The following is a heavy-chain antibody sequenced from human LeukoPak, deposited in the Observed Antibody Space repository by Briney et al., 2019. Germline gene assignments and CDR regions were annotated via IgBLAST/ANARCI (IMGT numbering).Heavy chain of an antibody. CDR1: GYSISSGYY. V-gene: IGHV4-38-2*02. CDR3: ATFGFRLYYFDY. Sequence: KPSETLSLTCTVSGYSISSGYYWGWIRQPPGKGLEWIGSIYHSGSTYYNPSLKSRVTISVDTSKNQFSLKLSSVTAADTAVYYCATFGFRLYYFDYWGQGTLVTVSS. J-gene: IGHJ4*02. D-gene: IGHD3-10*01. CDR2: IYHSGST.